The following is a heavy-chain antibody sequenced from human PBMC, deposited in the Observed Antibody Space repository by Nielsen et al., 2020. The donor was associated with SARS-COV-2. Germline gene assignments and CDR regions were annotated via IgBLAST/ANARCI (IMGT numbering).Heavy chain of an antibody. J-gene: IGHJ4*02. D-gene: IGHD3-10*01. Sequence: GESLKISCVASGISLSSVAMHWVRQAPGKGLEWVGFIRSKAYGGTTEYAASVKGRFTISRDDSKSIAYLQMNSLKTEDTAVYYCTRELSYGSGSYYKYFDYWGQGTLVTVSS. CDR1: GISLSSVA. CDR3: TRELSYGSGSYYKYFDY. V-gene: IGHV3-49*04. CDR2: IRSKAYGGTT.